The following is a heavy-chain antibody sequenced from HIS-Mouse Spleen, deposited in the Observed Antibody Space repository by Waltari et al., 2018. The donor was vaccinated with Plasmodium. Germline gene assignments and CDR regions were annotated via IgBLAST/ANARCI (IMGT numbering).Heavy chain of an antibody. J-gene: IGHJ3*02. CDR1: GGSFSGYY. V-gene: IGHV4-34*01. Sequence: QVQLQQWGAGLLKPSETLSLTCAVYGGSFSGYYWSWIRQPPGKGLEGIGEINHSGSTNYNPSLKGRVTISVDTSTNQFSLKLSSVTAADTAVYYCARGQLGIDAFDIWGQGTMVTVSS. CDR3: ARGQLGIDAFDI. D-gene: IGHD7-27*01. CDR2: INHSGST.